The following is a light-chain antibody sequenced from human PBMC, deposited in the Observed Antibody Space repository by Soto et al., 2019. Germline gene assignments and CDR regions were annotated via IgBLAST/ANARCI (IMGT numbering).Light chain of an antibody. J-gene: IGLJ2*01. CDR3: LLYYGGAHLV. CDR1: TGAVTSGNY. Sequence: QAVVTQEPSLTVSPGGTVTLTCASNTGAVTSGNYASWFQQKPGQAPRTLIYTTDNRHSWTPARFSGSLLGGRAALTLSDVQPEDEAEYYCLLYYGGAHLVFGGGTKLTVL. CDR2: TTD. V-gene: IGLV7-43*01.